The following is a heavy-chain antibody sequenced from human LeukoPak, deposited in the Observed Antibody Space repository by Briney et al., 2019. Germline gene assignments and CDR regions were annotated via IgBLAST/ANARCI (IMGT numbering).Heavy chain of an antibody. CDR3: AKVGPDASGSYLYYFDY. Sequence: GGSLRLSCAASGFTFNNYAMSWVRQAPGKGLEWVSAISGSGGSAYYADSVKGRFTISRDNSKNTLYLQMNSLRAEDTAVYYCAKVGPDASGSYLYYFDYWGQGTLVTVSS. J-gene: IGHJ4*02. D-gene: IGHD1-26*01. CDR1: GFTFNNYA. V-gene: IGHV3-23*01. CDR2: ISGSGGSA.